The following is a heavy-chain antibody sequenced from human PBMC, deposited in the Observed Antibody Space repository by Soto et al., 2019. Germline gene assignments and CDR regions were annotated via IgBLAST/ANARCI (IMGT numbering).Heavy chain of an antibody. Sequence: SETLSLTCTVSGGSIGSYYWSWIRQPPGKGLEWIGYIYYSGSTNYNPSLKSRVTISVDTSKNQFSLKLSSVTAADTAVYYCARALILTGYYIHDAYDFWGQGTMVTVSS. J-gene: IGHJ3*01. D-gene: IGHD3-9*01. V-gene: IGHV4-59*01. CDR3: ARALILTGYYIHDAYDF. CDR1: GGSIGSYY. CDR2: IYYSGST.